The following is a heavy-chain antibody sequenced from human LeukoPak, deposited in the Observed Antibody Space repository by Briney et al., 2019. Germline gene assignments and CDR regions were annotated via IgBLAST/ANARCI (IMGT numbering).Heavy chain of an antibody. D-gene: IGHD4-17*01. Sequence: PGGSLRLSCIASGFSFGDYAVSWFRQAPGKGLEWVGFIRTKAYGGTTEYAASVKGRFTISRDDSKSIAYLQMNSLKTEDTAVYYCTRDPYGDYARYFDYWGQGTLVTVSS. CDR3: TRDPYGDYARYFDY. CDR2: IRTKAYGGTT. J-gene: IGHJ4*02. CDR1: GFSFGDYA. V-gene: IGHV3-49*03.